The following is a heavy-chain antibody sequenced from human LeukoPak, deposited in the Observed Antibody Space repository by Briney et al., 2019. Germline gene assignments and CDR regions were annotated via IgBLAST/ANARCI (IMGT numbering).Heavy chain of an antibody. V-gene: IGHV3-48*03. CDR1: GFTFSSYE. CDR3: ASQYSGYDWIRDY. Sequence: GGSLRLSCAASGFTFSSYEMNWVRQAPGKGLEWVSYISSSGSTIYYADSVKGRFTISRDNAKNSLYLQMNSLRAEDTAVYYCASQYSGYDWIRDYWGQGTLVTVSS. CDR2: ISSSGSTI. J-gene: IGHJ4*02. D-gene: IGHD5-12*01.